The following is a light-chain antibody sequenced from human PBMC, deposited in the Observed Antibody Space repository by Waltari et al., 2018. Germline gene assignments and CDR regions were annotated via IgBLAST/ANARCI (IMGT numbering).Light chain of an antibody. V-gene: IGKV4-1*01. J-gene: IGKJ1*01. Sequence: DIVMTQFPASLPVSLGERATIPCQPSQNLLYGSNNKNSLHWYQQKAGQPPKLLLYWASSREAGVPDRFIGSGSGTDFTLTINSLQADDVAVYYCQQYHTSPWTFGQGTKLEIK. CDR2: WAS. CDR3: QQYHTSPWT. CDR1: QNLLYGSNNKNS.